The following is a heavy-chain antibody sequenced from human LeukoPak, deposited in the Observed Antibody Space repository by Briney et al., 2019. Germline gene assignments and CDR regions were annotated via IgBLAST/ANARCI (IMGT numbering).Heavy chain of an antibody. D-gene: IGHD2-2*01. J-gene: IGHJ6*03. V-gene: IGHV1-18*01. CDR2: ISAYNGNT. CDR3: AGCSSTSCYYYYYMDV. Sequence: ASVKVSCKASGYTFTSYGISWVRQAPGQGLEWMGWISAYNGNTNYAQKLQGRVTMTTDTSTSTAYMELSSLRSEDTAVYYCAGCSSTSCYYYYYMDVWGKGTTVTVSS. CDR1: GYTFTSYG.